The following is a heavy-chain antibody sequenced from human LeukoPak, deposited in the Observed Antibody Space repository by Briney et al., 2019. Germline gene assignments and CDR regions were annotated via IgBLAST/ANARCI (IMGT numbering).Heavy chain of an antibody. CDR3: ARATYDSSGYDVDY. CDR2: IYHSGST. Sequence: SETLSLTCAVSGGSISSSNWWSWVRQPPGKGLEWIGEIYHSGSTNYNPSLKSRVTISVDKSKNQFSLKLSSVTAADTAVYYCARATYDSSGYDVDYWGQGTLVTVSS. CDR1: GGSISSSNW. V-gene: IGHV4-4*02. D-gene: IGHD3-22*01. J-gene: IGHJ4*02.